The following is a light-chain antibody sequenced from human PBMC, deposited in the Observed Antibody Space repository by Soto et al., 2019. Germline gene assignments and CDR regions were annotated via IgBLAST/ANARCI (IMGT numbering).Light chain of an antibody. J-gene: IGKJ4*01. CDR3: QQYINWHLT. CDR2: GAS. CDR1: QSVSSN. V-gene: IGKV3-15*01. Sequence: EIVMTQSPATLSVSPGERATLSCRASQSVSSNLAWYQQKPGQAPRLLIYGASTRATGIPARFSGSGSGTEFTLTISSLQSEDFAVYYCQQYINWHLTVGGGTKVEIK.